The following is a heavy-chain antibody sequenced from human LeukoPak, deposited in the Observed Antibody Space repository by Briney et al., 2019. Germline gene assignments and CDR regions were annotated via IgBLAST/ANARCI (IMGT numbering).Heavy chain of an antibody. CDR3: AKGSHYYDSGGYYIEY. D-gene: IGHD3-22*01. V-gene: IGHV3-30*18. CDR2: ISYDGSNQ. J-gene: IGHJ4*02. Sequence: PGRSLRLSCAASGFTFSSYGMHWVRQAPGKGLEWVAVISYDGSNQCYAVSVKGRFTISRDNSKNTLYLQMNSLRPDDTAVYFCAKGSHYYDSGGYYIEYWGQGTLVAVSS. CDR1: GFTFSSYG.